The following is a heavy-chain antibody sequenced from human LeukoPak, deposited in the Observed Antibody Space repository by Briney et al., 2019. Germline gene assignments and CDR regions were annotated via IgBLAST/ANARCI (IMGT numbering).Heavy chain of an antibody. D-gene: IGHD1-7*01. Sequence: PSETLSLTCTVSGGSISSGSNYWSWIRQPAGKGLEWIGRVYDSGNTNYNPSLKSRVTISVDTSKNQFSLKLTSVTAADTAVYYCGRRSRSTWNYRRGDYWGQGTLVTVSS. CDR3: GRRSRSTWNYRRGDY. V-gene: IGHV4-61*02. CDR1: GGSISSGSNY. J-gene: IGHJ4*02. CDR2: VYDSGNT.